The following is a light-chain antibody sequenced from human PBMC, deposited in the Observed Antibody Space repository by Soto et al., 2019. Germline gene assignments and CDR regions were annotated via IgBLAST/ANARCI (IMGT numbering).Light chain of an antibody. CDR1: SSDVGGYNY. V-gene: IGLV2-11*01. J-gene: IGLJ3*02. CDR2: DVS. CDR3: FSYAGSYTWV. Sequence: QSALTQPRSVSGSPGQSVTISCTGTSSDVGGYNYVSWYQQHPGKAPKLMIYDVSNRPAGVPDRFSGSKSGNTASLTISGLEAEDEADYYCFSYAGSYTWVFGGGTKVTVL.